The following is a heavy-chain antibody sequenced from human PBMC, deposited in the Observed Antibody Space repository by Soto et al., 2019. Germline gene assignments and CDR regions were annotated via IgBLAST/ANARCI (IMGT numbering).Heavy chain of an antibody. Sequence: QITLKESGPTLVKPTQTLTLTCTFSGFSLSTSGVGVGWIRQPPGKALEWLALIYWNDDKRYSPSLKSRLTIPKDTPKNQVGLTMTHMDPGDKAKYFFARIGALPGGFDFWGQGTLVTVSS. V-gene: IGHV2-5*01. D-gene: IGHD3-16*01. J-gene: IGHJ4*02. CDR1: GFSLSTSGVG. CDR3: ARIGALPGGFDF. CDR2: IYWNDDK.